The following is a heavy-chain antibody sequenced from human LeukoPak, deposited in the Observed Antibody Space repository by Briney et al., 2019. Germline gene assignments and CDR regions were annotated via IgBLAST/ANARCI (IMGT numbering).Heavy chain of an antibody. J-gene: IGHJ4*02. V-gene: IGHV3-53*01. Sequence: GGSLRLSCAASGFTVSSNYMSWVRQAPGKGLEWVSVFYSGGSTDYADSVKGRFTISRDNSKNTLYLQMNSLRAEDTAVYYCVKNDGWFHLAQWGQGTLVTVSS. CDR2: FYSGGST. CDR1: GFTVSSNY. CDR3: VKNDGWFHLAQ. D-gene: IGHD6-19*01.